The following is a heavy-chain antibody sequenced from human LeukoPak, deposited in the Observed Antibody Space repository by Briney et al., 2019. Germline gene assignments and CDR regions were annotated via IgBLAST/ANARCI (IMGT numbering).Heavy chain of an antibody. V-gene: IGHV1-46*01. D-gene: IGHD5-18*01. CDR1: GYTFTSYY. CDR3: ARGGYSYGPGYYFDY. Sequence: ASVKVSCKASGYTFTSYYMHWVRQAPGQGLEWMGIINPSGGSTSYAQKFQGRVTMTRDTSTSTVYMELSSLRSEDTAVYYCARGGYSYGPGYYFDYWGPGNPGHRLL. J-gene: IGHJ4*02. CDR2: INPSGGST.